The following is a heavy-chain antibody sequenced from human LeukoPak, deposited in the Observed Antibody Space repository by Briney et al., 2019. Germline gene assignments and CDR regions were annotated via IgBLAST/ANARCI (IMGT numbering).Heavy chain of an antibody. CDR3: ARSGDTAMRSSDY. J-gene: IGHJ4*02. Sequence: SETLSLTCAVYGGSFSDYYWSWIRQPPGKGLEWIGEINHSGSTNYNPSLKSRVTISVDTSKNQFSLKLSSVTAADTAVYYCARSGDTAMRSSDYWGQGTLVTVSS. D-gene: IGHD5-18*01. V-gene: IGHV4-34*01. CDR2: INHSGST. CDR1: GGSFSDYY.